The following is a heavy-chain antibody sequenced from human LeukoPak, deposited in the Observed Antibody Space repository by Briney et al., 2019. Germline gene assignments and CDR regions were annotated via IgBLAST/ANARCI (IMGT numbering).Heavy chain of an antibody. CDR1: GESISGFY. J-gene: IGHJ6*03. Sequence: SETLSLTCTVSGESISGFYWTWIRQPPGKGLEWIGYIYYSGNTSYNPSLKSRVTISVATSKNQFSLKLSSVTAADTAVYYCARDWGVTARPGYMDVWGKGTTVTGSS. D-gene: IGHD6-6*01. V-gene: IGHV4-59*01. CDR3: ARDWGVTARPGYMDV. CDR2: IYYSGNT.